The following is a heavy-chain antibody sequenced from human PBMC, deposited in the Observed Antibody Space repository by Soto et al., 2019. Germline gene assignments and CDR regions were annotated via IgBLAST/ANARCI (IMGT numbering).Heavy chain of an antibody. CDR3: ARHGITGTNDYYYGMDV. J-gene: IGHJ6*02. D-gene: IGHD1-7*01. CDR2: IYPGDSDT. V-gene: IGHV5-51*01. CDR1: GYSFTSYW. Sequence: PGESLKISCKGSGYSFTSYWIGWVRQMPGKGLEWMGIIYPGDSDTRYSPSFQGQVTISADKSISTAYLQWSSLKASDTAMYYCARHGITGTNDYYYGMDVWGQGTTVTISS.